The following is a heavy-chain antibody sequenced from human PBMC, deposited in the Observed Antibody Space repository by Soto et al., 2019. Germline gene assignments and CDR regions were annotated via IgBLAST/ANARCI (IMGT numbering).Heavy chain of an antibody. J-gene: IGHJ4*02. CDR2: ISYDGSNK. V-gene: IGHV3-30-3*01. CDR1: GFTFSSYA. D-gene: IGHD3-22*01. CDR3: ARDIGYYDSSGYPGSYFDY. Sequence: HPGGSLRLSCAASGFTFSSYAMHWVRQAPGKGLEWVAVISYDGSNKYYADSVKGRFTISRDNSKNTLYLQMNSLRAEDTAVYYCARDIGYYDSSGYPGSYFDYWGQGTLVTVSS.